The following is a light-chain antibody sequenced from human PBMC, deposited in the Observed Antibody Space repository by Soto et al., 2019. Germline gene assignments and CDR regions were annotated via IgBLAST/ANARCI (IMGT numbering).Light chain of an antibody. CDR1: SSNVGNYKY. V-gene: IGLV2-14*01. J-gene: IGLJ1*01. CDR2: EVS. Sequence: QSALTQPASVSGSPGQSITISCTGTSSNVGNYKYVSWYQQHPGKAPKLMIYEVSNRPSGVSNRFSGSTSGNTASLTISGLQAEDVTDYDCFSDTSSGTYLFATGTKVTVL. CDR3: FSDTSSGTYL.